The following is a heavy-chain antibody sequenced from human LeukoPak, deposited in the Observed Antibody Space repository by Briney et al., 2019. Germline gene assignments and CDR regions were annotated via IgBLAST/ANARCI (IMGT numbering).Heavy chain of an antibody. J-gene: IGHJ4*02. CDR1: GYTFTSYD. D-gene: IGHD3-10*01. V-gene: IGHV1-8*01. Sequence: ASVKVSCKASGYTFTSYDINWVRQATGQGLEWMGWMNPNSGNTGYAQKFQGRVTMTTNTSISTAYMELSSLRSEDTAVYYCARREYGSGSYHLVYWGQGTLLTVPS. CDR2: MNPNSGNT. CDR3: ARREYGSGSYHLVY.